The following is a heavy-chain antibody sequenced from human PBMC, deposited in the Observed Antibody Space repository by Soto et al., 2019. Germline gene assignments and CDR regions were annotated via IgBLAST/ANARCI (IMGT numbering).Heavy chain of an antibody. CDR2: VYTSGST. V-gene: IGHV4-4*07. CDR1: GDSITKYY. CDR3: ARTVGAAYYLDF. D-gene: IGHD1-26*01. Sequence: QVQLQESGPGLVKPSETLSLTCTVSGDSITKYYWSWMRQPAGKGLEWIGRVYTSGSTNYNPSLKSRVTMSIDTSNKHSSLTLKSVTAADMAVYYCARTVGAAYYLDFWGQGALVAVSS. J-gene: IGHJ4*02.